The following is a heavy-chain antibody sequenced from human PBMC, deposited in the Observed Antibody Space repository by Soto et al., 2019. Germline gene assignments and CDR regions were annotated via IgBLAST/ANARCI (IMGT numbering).Heavy chain of an antibody. Sequence: PGWSLRLSCTASGFTFGDYAMSWVRQAPGKGLEWVGFIRSKAYGGTTEYAASVKGRFTISRDDSKSIAYLQMNSLKTEDTAVYYCTRDPLLEFYYYYGMDVWGQGTTVTVSS. CDR3: TRDPLLEFYYYYGMDV. V-gene: IGHV3-49*04. J-gene: IGHJ6*02. D-gene: IGHD3-10*01. CDR2: IRSKAYGGTT. CDR1: GFTFGDYA.